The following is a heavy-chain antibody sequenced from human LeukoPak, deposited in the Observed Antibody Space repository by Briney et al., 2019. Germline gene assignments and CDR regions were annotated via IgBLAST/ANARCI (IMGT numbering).Heavy chain of an antibody. CDR3: ARAQKGGTYYDDSSGYYAVDY. CDR2: INPNSGGT. V-gene: IGHV1-2*04. D-gene: IGHD3-22*01. Sequence: GASVKVSCKASGYTFTGYYMHWVRQAPGQGLEWMGWINPNSGGTNYAQKFQGWVTMTRNTSISTAYMELSSLRSEDTAVYYCARAQKGGTYYDDSSGYYAVDYWGQGTLVTVSS. CDR1: GYTFTGYY. J-gene: IGHJ4*02.